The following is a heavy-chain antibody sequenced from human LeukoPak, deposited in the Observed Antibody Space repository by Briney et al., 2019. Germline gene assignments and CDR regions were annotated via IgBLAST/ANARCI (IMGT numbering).Heavy chain of an antibody. CDR1: GFTFSSYA. D-gene: IGHD3-10*01. Sequence: GGSLRLSCAASGFTFSSYAMSWVRQAPGKGLEWVAFIRYDGSNKYYADSVKGRFTISRDNSKNTLYLQMNSLRAEDTAVYYCAKDQVRGVIRGYYMDVWGKGTTVTISS. J-gene: IGHJ6*03. CDR2: IRYDGSNK. CDR3: AKDQVRGVIRGYYMDV. V-gene: IGHV3-30*02.